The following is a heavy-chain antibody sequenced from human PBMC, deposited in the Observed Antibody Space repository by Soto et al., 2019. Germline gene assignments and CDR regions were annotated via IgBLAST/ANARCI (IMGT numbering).Heavy chain of an antibody. CDR1: GFTFSSYA. J-gene: IGHJ4*02. CDR3: VKNYYDSSGYYYVRRSKVDY. V-gene: IGHV3-64D*06. Sequence: PGGSLRLSCSASGFTFSSYAMHWVRQAPGKGLEYVSAISSNGGSTYYADSVKGRFTISRDNSKNTLYLQMSSLRAEDTAVYYCVKNYYDSSGYYYVRRSKVDYWGQGTLVTVSS. CDR2: ISSNGGST. D-gene: IGHD3-22*01.